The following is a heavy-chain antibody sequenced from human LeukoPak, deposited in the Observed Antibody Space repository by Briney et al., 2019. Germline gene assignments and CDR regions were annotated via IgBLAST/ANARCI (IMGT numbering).Heavy chain of an antibody. J-gene: IGHJ6*02. CDR2: ITGYNGNT. D-gene: IGHD1-1*01. Sequence: GASVKVSCKASGYSFISFGINWVRQAPGQGLEWMGWITGYNGNTNPAQKVQDRVTLTTDTSTSTAYMELRSLRSDDTAVYYCAREPSNWNDGLFYYYGMDVWGQGTTVTVSS. CDR1: GYSFISFG. V-gene: IGHV1-18*01. CDR3: AREPSNWNDGLFYYYGMDV.